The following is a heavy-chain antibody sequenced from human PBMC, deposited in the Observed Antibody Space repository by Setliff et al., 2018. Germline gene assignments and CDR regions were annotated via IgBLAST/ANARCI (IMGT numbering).Heavy chain of an antibody. J-gene: IGHJ4*02. D-gene: IGHD3-3*01. CDR3: ATRTPVTFSGVVTTV. V-gene: IGHV1-18*01. Sequence: ASVKVSCKASGLTFTTFSISWVRQAPGQGLEWMGWITNYNGKTGYAQKFQDRVILTTDTSTNTAYMELRNLRPDDKAIYYCATRTPVTFSGVVTTVWGQGSLVTVSS. CDR1: GLTFTTFS. CDR2: ITNYNGKT.